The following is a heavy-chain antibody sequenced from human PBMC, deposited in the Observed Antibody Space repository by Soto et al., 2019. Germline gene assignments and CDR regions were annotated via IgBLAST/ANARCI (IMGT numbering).Heavy chain of an antibody. Sequence: GGSLRLSCADSGFIVSSNYMSWVRQAPGKGLEWVSVIYSGGSTYYADSVKGRFTISRDNSKNTLFLQMNSLRAEDTAVYYCARDLRGNRPFDYWGQGTLVTVSS. CDR3: ARDLRGNRPFDY. CDR2: IYSGGST. CDR1: GFIVSSNY. D-gene: IGHD6-6*01. V-gene: IGHV3-66*01. J-gene: IGHJ4*02.